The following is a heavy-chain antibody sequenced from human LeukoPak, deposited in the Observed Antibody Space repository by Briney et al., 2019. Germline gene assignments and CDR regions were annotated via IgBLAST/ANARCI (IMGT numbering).Heavy chain of an antibody. CDR1: GYSISSGYY. J-gene: IGHJ3*02. D-gene: IGHD2-15*01. V-gene: IGHV4-38-2*02. Sequence: SETLSLTCTVSGYSISSGYYWGWIRQPPGKGLEWIGSIYHSGSTYYNPSLKSRVTISVDTSKNQFSLKLSSVTAAGTAVYYCARVAVVAATTPDAFDIWGQGTMVTVCS. CDR2: IYHSGST. CDR3: ARVAVVAATTPDAFDI.